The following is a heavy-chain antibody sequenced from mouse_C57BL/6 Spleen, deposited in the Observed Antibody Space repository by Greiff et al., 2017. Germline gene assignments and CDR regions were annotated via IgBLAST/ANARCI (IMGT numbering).Heavy chain of an antibody. J-gene: IGHJ4*01. V-gene: IGHV2-2*01. CDR1: GFSLTSYG. CDR3: ARGTTGYYYAMDY. CDR2: IWSGGST. Sequence: QVQLQQSGPGLVQPSQRLSITCTVSGFSLTSYGVHWVRQSPGKGLEWLGVIWSGGSTDYNAAFISRLSISKDNSKSQVFFKMNSLQADDTAIYYCARGTTGYYYAMDYWGQGTSVTVSS. D-gene: IGHD2-14*01.